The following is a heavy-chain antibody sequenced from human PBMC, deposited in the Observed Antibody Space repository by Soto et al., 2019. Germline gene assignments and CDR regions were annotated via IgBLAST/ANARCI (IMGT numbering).Heavy chain of an antibody. V-gene: IGHV3-30-3*01. CDR1: GFTFSSYA. CDR2: ISYDGSNK. CDR3: ARDQDPYGMDV. Sequence: HPGGSLRLSCAASGFTFSSYAMHWVRQAPGKGLEWVAVISYDGSNKYYADSVKGRFTISRDNSKNTLYLQMNSLRAEDTAVYYCARDQDPYGMDVWGQGTTVTVYS. J-gene: IGHJ6*02.